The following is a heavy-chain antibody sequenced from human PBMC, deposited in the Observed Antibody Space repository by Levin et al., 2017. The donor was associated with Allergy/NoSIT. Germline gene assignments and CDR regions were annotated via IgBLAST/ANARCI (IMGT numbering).Heavy chain of an antibody. J-gene: IGHJ3*02. CDR1: GFTFNNHG. CDR3: TREGPTTGTNPFDM. CDR2: IWSDGLHK. D-gene: IGHD1-7*01. Sequence: GESLKISCAVSGFTFNNHGMHWVRQAPGKGLEWVAVIWSDGLHKYYADSVKGRFTISRDESKNTAYLEMNSLRVDDTAVYICTREGPTTGTNPFDMWGQGTMVAVSS. V-gene: IGHV3-33*01.